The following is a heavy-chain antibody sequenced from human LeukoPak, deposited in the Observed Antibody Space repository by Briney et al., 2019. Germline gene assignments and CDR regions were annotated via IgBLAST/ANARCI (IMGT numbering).Heavy chain of an antibody. CDR2: ISGSGGST. CDR3: AKQYYDFLSGSDY. J-gene: IGHJ4*02. V-gene: IGHV3-23*01. Sequence: GGSLRLSCATSGFTLSAYAMAWVRQAPGKGLEWVSTISGSGGSTYYTDSVKGRFTISRDNSKNTLFLQMNSLRAEDTALYYCAKQYYDFLSGSDYWGQGTLVTVSS. D-gene: IGHD3-3*01. CDR1: GFTLSAYA.